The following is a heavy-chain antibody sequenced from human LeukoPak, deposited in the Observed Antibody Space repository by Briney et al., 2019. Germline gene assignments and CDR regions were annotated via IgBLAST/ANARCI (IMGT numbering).Heavy chain of an antibody. CDR1: GAPITRYY. D-gene: IGHD4-23*01. V-gene: IGHV4-59*01. J-gene: IGHJ4*02. Sequence: PSETLSLTCTVSGAPITRYYWSWIRQPPGKGLEWIGYIFFSGSTTYNPSLKSRVTISVDTSKNQFSLKLRSVTAADTAVYYCARTDYGGPNVAIDYWGQGTLVTVSS. CDR3: ARTDYGGPNVAIDY. CDR2: IFFSGST.